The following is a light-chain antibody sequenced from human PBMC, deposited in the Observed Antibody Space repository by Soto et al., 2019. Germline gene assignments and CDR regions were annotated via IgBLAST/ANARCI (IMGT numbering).Light chain of an antibody. CDR3: LQKDFYPFT. CDR2: AAS. Sequence: AIQMTQSPSSLSASVGDRVTITCRASQGIRNDLDWFQQKPGKAPKLLIYAASNLQSGVPARFSGSGSGTDFTLTIISLQPEDFATYYCLQKDFYPFTFGPGTKVDIK. V-gene: IGKV1-6*01. CDR1: QGIRND. J-gene: IGKJ3*01.